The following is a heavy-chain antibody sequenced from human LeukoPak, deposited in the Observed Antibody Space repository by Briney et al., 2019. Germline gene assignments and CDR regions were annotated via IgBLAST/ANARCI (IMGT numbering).Heavy chain of an antibody. Sequence: PGGSLRLSCAASGFTFSSYGMHWVRQAPGKGLEWVAVIWDDASNKYYADSVKGRFTISRDNSKNTLYLQMNSLGAEDTAVYYCARAEVPAAIKSGAFDIWGQGTMVTVSS. V-gene: IGHV3-33*01. D-gene: IGHD2-2*01. J-gene: IGHJ3*02. CDR2: IWDDASNK. CDR3: ARAEVPAAIKSGAFDI. CDR1: GFTFSSYG.